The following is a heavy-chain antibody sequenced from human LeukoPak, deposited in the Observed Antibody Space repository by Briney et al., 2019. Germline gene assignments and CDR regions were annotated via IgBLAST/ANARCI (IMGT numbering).Heavy chain of an antibody. CDR3: AKGPYCSSTSCYEWAWFDP. Sequence: PGGSLRLSCAASGFTFSSYGMHWVRQAPGKGLEWVAFIRYDGSNKYYADSVKGRFTISRDNSKNTLYLQMNSLRAEDTAVYCCAKGPYCSSTSCYEWAWFDPWGQGTLVTVSS. CDR1: GFTFSSYG. D-gene: IGHD2-2*01. CDR2: IRYDGSNK. J-gene: IGHJ5*02. V-gene: IGHV3-30*02.